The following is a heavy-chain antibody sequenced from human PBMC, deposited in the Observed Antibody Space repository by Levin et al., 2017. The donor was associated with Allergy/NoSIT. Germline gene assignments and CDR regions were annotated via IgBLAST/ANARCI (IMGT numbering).Heavy chain of an antibody. J-gene: IGHJ4*02. Sequence: GGSLRLSCAASGFTFSSYSMKWVRQAPGKGLEWVSSISSSSTYIYYADSVKGRFTISRDNAKNSQYLQMNSLRAEDTAVYYCARGPGTATIDYWGQGILVTVSS. V-gene: IGHV3-21*01. CDR2: ISSSSTYI. D-gene: IGHD5-24*01. CDR1: GFTFSSYS. CDR3: ARGPGTATIDY.